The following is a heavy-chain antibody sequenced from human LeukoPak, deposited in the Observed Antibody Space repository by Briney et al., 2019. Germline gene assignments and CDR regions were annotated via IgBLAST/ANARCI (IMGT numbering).Heavy chain of an antibody. V-gene: IGHV3-66*01. D-gene: IGHD4-17*01. Sequence: GGSLRLSCAASGFTVSSTYMNWVPQAPGKGLEWLSVIFGGGGTYYADSVKGRFIISRDNSKNTLHLQMNSLRAEDTAVYFCAREFVYGDPFDPWGQGTLVTVSS. J-gene: IGHJ5*02. CDR1: GFTVSSTY. CDR2: IFGGGGT. CDR3: AREFVYGDPFDP.